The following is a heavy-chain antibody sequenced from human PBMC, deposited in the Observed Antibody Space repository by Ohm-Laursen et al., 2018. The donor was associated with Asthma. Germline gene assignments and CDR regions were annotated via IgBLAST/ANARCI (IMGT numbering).Heavy chain of an antibody. CDR2: MSYDGSLK. J-gene: IGHJ4*02. CDR1: GFTFRSYA. Sequence: SLRLSCAASGFTFRSYAMHWVRQAPGKGLEWVAVMSYDGSLKYYADSVNGRFIVSRDDSKNTLYLQMNSLRPDDTAVYYCARDVMEWYLPAFDFWGQGTLVTVSS. V-gene: IGHV3-30-3*01. CDR3: ARDVMEWYLPAFDF. D-gene: IGHD3-3*01.